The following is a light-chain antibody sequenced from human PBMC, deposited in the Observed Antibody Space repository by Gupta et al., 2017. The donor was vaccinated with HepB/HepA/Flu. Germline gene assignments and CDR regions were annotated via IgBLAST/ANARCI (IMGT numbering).Light chain of an antibody. CDR1: QSVSSTY. Sequence: EIVLTQSPGTLSLSQGERATLSCRASQSVSSTYLAWYQQKPGQAPRLLIYGASSRANGVPDRFSGSGSGTEFTLTISRLEPEDFAVYYCQHEGSSLVPFGGGTKVDIK. J-gene: IGKJ4*01. CDR2: GAS. V-gene: IGKV3-20*01. CDR3: QHEGSSLVP.